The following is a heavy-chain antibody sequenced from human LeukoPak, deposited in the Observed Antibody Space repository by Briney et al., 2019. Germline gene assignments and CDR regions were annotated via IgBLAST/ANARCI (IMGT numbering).Heavy chain of an antibody. CDR2: IRYDGSNK. J-gene: IGHJ1*01. Sequence: GGSLRLSCAASGFTFSSYGMHWVRQAPGKGLEWVAFIRYDGSNKYYADSVKGRFTISRDNSKNTLYLQMNSLRAEDTAVYYCAKDGDCSSTSCYTAYFQHWGQGTLVTVSS. V-gene: IGHV3-30*02. CDR1: GFTFSSYG. D-gene: IGHD2-2*02. CDR3: AKDGDCSSTSCYTAYFQH.